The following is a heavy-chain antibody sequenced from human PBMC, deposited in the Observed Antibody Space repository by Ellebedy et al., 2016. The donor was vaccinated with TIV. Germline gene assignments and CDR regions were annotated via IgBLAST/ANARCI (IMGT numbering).Heavy chain of an antibody. V-gene: IGHV4-31*03. CDR2: IYYSGST. CDR1: GGSISSGGYY. J-gene: IGHJ4*02. CDR3: AREGGVGAVFDY. Sequence: MPSETLSLTCTVSGGSISSGGYYWSWIRQHPGKGLEWIGYIYYSGSTYYNPSLKSRVTISVDTSKNQFSLKLSSVTAADTAVYYCAREGGVGAVFDYWGQGTLVTVSS. D-gene: IGHD1-26*01.